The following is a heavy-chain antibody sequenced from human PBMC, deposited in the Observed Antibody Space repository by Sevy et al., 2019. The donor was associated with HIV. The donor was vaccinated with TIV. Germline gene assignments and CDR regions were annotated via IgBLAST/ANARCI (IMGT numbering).Heavy chain of an antibody. J-gene: IGHJ4*02. D-gene: IGHD3-9*01. CDR1: GLTFTNAW. CDR3: ATAPGYYDSASFDY. Sequence: GGSLRLSCAVSGLTFTNAWMNWVRQAPGTGLQWVGLIKSKIDGETTDYAAPVKGRFTISRDDSKNTLFLQMNSLKIEDTAVYYCATAPGYYDSASFDYWGPGTLVTVSS. CDR2: IKSKIDGETT. V-gene: IGHV3-15*01.